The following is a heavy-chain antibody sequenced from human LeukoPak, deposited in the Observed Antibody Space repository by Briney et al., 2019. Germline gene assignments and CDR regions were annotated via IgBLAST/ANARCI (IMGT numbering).Heavy chain of an antibody. CDR3: TRHEGY. CDR2: IRSKANSYAT. Sequence: GGSLRLSCAASGLTFSGSAMYWVRQASGKGLEWVGRIRSKANSYATACAASVKGRFTISRDDSKNTAYLQMNSLKTEDTAVYYCTRHEGYWGQGTLVTVSS. CDR1: GLTFSGSA. V-gene: IGHV3-73*01. J-gene: IGHJ4*02.